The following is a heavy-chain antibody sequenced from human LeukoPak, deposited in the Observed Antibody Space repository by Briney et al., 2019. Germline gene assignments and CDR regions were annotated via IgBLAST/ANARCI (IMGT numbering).Heavy chain of an antibody. CDR2: IYCSGST. CDR1: GDSISRHY. D-gene: IGHD1-26*01. CDR3: ARERLIAGATVFDY. V-gene: IGHV4-59*11. J-gene: IGHJ4*02. Sequence: SETLSLTCTVSGDSISRHYWSWIRQPPGKGLEWIGCIYCSGSTSYNPSLKSRVTISVDTSNNQFSLKLTSMTAADTAAYFCARERLIAGATVFDYWGQGTLVTVSS.